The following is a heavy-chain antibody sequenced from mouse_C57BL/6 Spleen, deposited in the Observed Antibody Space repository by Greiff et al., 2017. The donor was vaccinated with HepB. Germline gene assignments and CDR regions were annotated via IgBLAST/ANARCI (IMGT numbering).Heavy chain of an antibody. CDR2: INPNYGTT. CDR3: ANNYYGSSYWYFDV. D-gene: IGHD1-1*01. Sequence: VQLQQSGPELVKPGASVKISCKASGYSFTDYNMNWVKQSNGKSLEWIGVINPNYGTTSYNQKFKGKATLTVDQSSSTAYMQLNSLTSEDSAVYYCANNYYGSSYWYFDVWGTGTTVTVSS. V-gene: IGHV1-39*01. J-gene: IGHJ1*03. CDR1: GYSFTDYN.